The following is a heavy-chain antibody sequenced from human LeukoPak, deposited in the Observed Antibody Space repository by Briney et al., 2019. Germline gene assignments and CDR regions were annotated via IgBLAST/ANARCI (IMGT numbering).Heavy chain of an antibody. D-gene: IGHD3-22*01. J-gene: IGHJ4*02. CDR2: IYYSGST. Sequence: SETLSLTCTVSGGSISSGGYYWSWIRQHPGKGLEWIGYIYYSGSTYYYPSLKSRVTISVDTSKNQFPLKLSSVTAADTAVYYCARQSPYYYDSSGFFDYWGQGTLVTVSS. V-gene: IGHV4-31*03. CDR1: GGSISSGGYY. CDR3: ARQSPYYYDSSGFFDY.